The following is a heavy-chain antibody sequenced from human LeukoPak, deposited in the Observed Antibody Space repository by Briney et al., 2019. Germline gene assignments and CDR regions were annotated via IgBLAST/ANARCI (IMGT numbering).Heavy chain of an antibody. CDR2: IKQDGSEK. D-gene: IGHD3-3*01. Sequence: PGGSLRLSCAASGFIFSSYWMSWVRQAPGKGLEWVANIKQDGSEKYYVDSVKGRFTISRDNAKNSLYLQMNSLRAEDTAVYYCARSLWSGYYTDDAFDIWGQGTMVAVSS. CDR3: ARSLWSGYYTDDAFDI. J-gene: IGHJ3*02. V-gene: IGHV3-7*01. CDR1: GFIFSSYW.